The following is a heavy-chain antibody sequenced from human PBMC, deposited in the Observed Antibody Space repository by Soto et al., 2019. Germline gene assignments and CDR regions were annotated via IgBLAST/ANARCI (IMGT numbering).Heavy chain of an antibody. CDR1: GFTFSNHA. J-gene: IGHJ4*02. D-gene: IGHD2-2*01. CDR2: ISDSGST. V-gene: IGHV3-23*01. CDR3: ARDPGGHYCTSTSCLYSFHH. Sequence: EVQLLESGGALVQPGGSLRLSCAASGFTFSNHAMNWVRQAPGKGLEWVSTISDSGSTYYADSVKGRFTISRDNSTNTLHLQMNSLRAEDTAVYYCARDPGGHYCTSTSCLYSFHHWGQGTLVIVSS.